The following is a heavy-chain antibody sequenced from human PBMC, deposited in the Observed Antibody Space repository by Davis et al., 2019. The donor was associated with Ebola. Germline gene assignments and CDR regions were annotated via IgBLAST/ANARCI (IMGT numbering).Heavy chain of an antibody. CDR3: ARVSRKISTGWYRFDAFDI. J-gene: IGHJ3*02. D-gene: IGHD6-19*01. CDR1: GFTSTDYY. CDR2: TTGDSLYT. Sequence: WGSLRLSCAASGFTSTDYYMGWIPHAPGKGLEWVSYTTGDSLYTNSADSVWGRFTISRDDAKNSLYLQMNSLRVEDTALYYCARVSRKISTGWYRFDAFDIWGQGTLVTVSS. V-gene: IGHV3-11*06.